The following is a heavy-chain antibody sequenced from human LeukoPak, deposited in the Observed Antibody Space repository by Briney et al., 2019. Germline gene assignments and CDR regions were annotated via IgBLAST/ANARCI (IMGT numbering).Heavy chain of an antibody. V-gene: IGHV3-23*01. CDR2: ISGSGDST. CDR3: ARLRSGYQNDAFDI. CDR1: GFTFSSHG. D-gene: IGHD3-3*01. J-gene: IGHJ3*02. Sequence: GGTLRLSCAASGFTFSSHGMSWVRQAPGKGLEWVSTISGSGDSTYYADSVKGRFTISRDNSKNTLYLQMNSLRAEDTAVYYCARLRSGYQNDAFDIWGQGTMVTVSS.